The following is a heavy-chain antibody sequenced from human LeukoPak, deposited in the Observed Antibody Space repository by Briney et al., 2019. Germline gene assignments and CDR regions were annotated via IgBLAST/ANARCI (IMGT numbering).Heavy chain of an antibody. J-gene: IGHJ4*02. Sequence: GGSLRLSCAASGFIFSSYWMNWVRRAPGKGLEWLANIKEDGSKKSYVDSVKGRFTISRDNAKNSLYLQMNSLRAEDTAIYYCTRVGYIDEGIDYWGQGTLVTVSS. CDR1: GFIFSSYW. CDR2: IKEDGSKK. V-gene: IGHV3-7*04. CDR3: TRVGYIDEGIDY. D-gene: IGHD5-24*01.